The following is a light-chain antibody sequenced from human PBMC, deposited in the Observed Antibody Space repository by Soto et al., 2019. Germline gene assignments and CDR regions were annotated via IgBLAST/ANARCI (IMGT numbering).Light chain of an antibody. CDR1: QSVSIW. Sequence: DIQMTQSPSTLSASVGDTVTITCLASQSVSIWLAWYQKKPGKAPKVLIWDASTLQRGVPSRFSGSGSGTGFTLTISSLQPEDVATYYCQQANSFPWTFGQGTKVDIK. J-gene: IGKJ1*01. CDR3: QQANSFPWT. V-gene: IGKV1-12*01. CDR2: DAS.